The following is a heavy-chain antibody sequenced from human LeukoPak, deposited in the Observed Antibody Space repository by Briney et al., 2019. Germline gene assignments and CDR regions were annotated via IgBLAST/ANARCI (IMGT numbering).Heavy chain of an antibody. Sequence: PGGSLRLSCAASGFTFSSYAIHWVRQAPGKGLEWVAVIASDGRDKHHAESVKGRFTISRDNSKGTLYLQTNSLRAEDTAVYYCARDLRRIAAYYFDFWGQGTLVTVSS. V-gene: IGHV3-30*03. CDR3: ARDLRRIAAYYFDF. CDR2: IASDGRDK. CDR1: GFTFSSYA. D-gene: IGHD6-25*01. J-gene: IGHJ4*02.